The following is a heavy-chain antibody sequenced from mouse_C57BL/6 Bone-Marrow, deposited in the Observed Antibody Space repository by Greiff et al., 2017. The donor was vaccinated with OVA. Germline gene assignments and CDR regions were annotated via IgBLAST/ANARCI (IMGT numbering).Heavy chain of an antibody. J-gene: IGHJ3*01. CDR2: IYPRGGST. CDR1: GYTFTDYT. CDR3: VKSSAAQEGDWFAY. D-gene: IGHD2-10*02. Sequence: QVQLQQSDAELVKPGASVKLSCKVSGYTFTDYTIHWMKQRPEPGLEWIGCIYPRGGSTTYNEKFKGKATLTADKSSSTAYMQLNSLTSEDSAVYFGVKSSAAQEGDWFAYWGQGTLVTVSA. V-gene: IGHV1-78*01.